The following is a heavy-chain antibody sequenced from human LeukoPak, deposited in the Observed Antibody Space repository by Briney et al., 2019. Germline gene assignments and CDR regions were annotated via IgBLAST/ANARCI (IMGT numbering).Heavy chain of an antibody. J-gene: IGHJ3*02. Sequence: SSETLSLTCTVSGGSISSYYWSWIRQPPGKGLEWIGYIYYSGSTNYNPSLKSRVTIPVDTSKNQFSLKLSSVTAADTAVYYCASQSGSGAFDIWGQGTMVTVSS. CDR3: ASQSGSGAFDI. CDR1: GGSISSYY. CDR2: IYYSGST. D-gene: IGHD1-14*01. V-gene: IGHV4-59*01.